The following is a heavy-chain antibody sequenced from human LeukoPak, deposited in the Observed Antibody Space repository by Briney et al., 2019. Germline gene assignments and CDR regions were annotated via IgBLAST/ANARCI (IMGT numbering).Heavy chain of an antibody. V-gene: IGHV4-59*01. D-gene: IGHD3-3*01. CDR3: ACVRTYDVWSDYYDGSDN. Sequence: SETLSLTCTVSGGSISSYYWSWIRQPPGKGLEWFGYIYYSGSTNYNPSLKSRVTISVDTSKNQFSLKLSSVPAADTAVYYCACVRTYDVWSDYYDGSDNWGQGTMVTVPS. CDR1: GGSISSYY. CDR2: IYYSGST. J-gene: IGHJ4*02.